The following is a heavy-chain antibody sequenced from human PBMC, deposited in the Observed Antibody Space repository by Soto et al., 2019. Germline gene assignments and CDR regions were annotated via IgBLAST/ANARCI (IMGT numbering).Heavy chain of an antibody. V-gene: IGHV3-9*01. CDR2: ISWNSGSI. Sequence: GGSLRLSCAASGFTFDDYAMHWVRQAPGKGLEWVSGISWNSGSIGYADSVKGRFTISRDNAKNSLYLQMNSLRAEDTALYYCAKDAHSSGPLGWFDPWGQGTLVTVSS. CDR3: AKDAHSSGPLGWFDP. D-gene: IGHD3-22*01. J-gene: IGHJ5*02. CDR1: GFTFDDYA.